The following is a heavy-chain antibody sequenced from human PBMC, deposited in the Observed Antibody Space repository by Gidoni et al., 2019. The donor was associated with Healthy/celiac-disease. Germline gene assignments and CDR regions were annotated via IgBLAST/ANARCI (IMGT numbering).Heavy chain of an antibody. V-gene: IGHV1-69*02. J-gene: IGHJ4*02. Sequence: QVQLVQSGAEVKKPGSSVKVSCKASGGTFSSYTISWVRQAPGQGLEWMGRIIPILDIANYAQKFQGRVTITADKSTSTAYMELSSLRSEDTAVYYCARTANYYDSSGYSDYWGQGTLVTVSS. CDR1: GGTFSSYT. CDR3: ARTANYYDSSGYSDY. D-gene: IGHD3-22*01. CDR2: IIPILDIA.